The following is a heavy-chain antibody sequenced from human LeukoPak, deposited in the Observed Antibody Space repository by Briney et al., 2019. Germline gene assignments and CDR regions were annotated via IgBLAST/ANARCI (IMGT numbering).Heavy chain of an antibody. Sequence: ASVKVSCKASGYTFTVYSINWLRQAPEQGLEWMGWITTSTGKPTYAQGFTGRFVFSLDTSVSTTYLHTNSLKAEDTAVYYCARDASMINFDYWGQGSLVTVSS. CDR1: GYTFTVYS. D-gene: IGHD3-16*01. V-gene: IGHV7-4-1*02. CDR2: ITTSTGKP. CDR3: ARDASMINFDY. J-gene: IGHJ4*02.